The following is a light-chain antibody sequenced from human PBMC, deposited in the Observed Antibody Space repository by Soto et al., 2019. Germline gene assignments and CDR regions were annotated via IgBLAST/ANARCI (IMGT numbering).Light chain of an antibody. V-gene: IGKV3-20*01. CDR2: GAS. CDR3: QRHGAT. Sequence: DILLTQSPGILSLSPPPSATLFCRASQSVSSSDLAWYQQKPGQAPRLLIYGASSRATGIPDRFSGSGSGTVFTLTISGLEPEDSAAYYCQRHGATFGQGTKVDIK. J-gene: IGKJ1*01. CDR1: QSVSSSD.